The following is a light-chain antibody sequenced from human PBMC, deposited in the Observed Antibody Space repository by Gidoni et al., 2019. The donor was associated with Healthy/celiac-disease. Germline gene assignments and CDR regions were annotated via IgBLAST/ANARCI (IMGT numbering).Light chain of an antibody. V-gene: IGKV1-33*01. J-gene: IGKJ1*01. CDR3: QQYDNLPWT. Sequence: DIQMTQSPSSLSASVGDRVTITCQASQDISNYLNWYQQKPGKAPELLIYDASNLETGVPSRFSGSGSGTDFTFTISSLQPEDIATYYCQQYDNLPWTFXQXTKVEIK. CDR1: QDISNY. CDR2: DAS.